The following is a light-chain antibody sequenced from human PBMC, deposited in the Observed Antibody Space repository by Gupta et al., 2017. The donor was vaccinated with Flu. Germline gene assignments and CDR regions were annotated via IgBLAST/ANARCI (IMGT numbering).Light chain of an antibody. CDR1: QSVGSY. Sequence: EIVLTQSPATLSLSPGERATLSCRASQSVGSYLVWYQQKPGQAPRLLIYDASNRANDIPDRFSGSGSGTDFTLTSISRETEDFAVYYWQQRSNLKTFGQGTKVEIK. CDR2: DAS. J-gene: IGKJ1*01. V-gene: IGKV3-11*01. CDR3: QQRSNLKT.